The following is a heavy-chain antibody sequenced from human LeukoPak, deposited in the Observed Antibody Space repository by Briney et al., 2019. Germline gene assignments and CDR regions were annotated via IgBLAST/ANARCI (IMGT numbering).Heavy chain of an antibody. CDR2: IYYSGST. Sequence: GSLRLSCAASGFTFSSYSMNWVRQPPGKGLEWIGSIYYSGSTYYNPSLKSRVTISVDTSKNQFSLKLSSVTAADTAVYYCARRGYDFGFDPWGQGTLVTVSS. CDR1: GFTFSSYSMN. CDR3: ARRGYDFGFDP. D-gene: IGHD3-3*01. J-gene: IGHJ5*02. V-gene: IGHV4-39*01.